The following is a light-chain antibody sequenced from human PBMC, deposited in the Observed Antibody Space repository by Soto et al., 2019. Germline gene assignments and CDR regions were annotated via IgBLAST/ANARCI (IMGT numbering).Light chain of an antibody. V-gene: IGKV1-39*01. J-gene: IGKJ4*01. Sequence: DIQMTQSPSSLSASVGDRVTITCRASHSISSYLSWYQHKPGRAPDLLIYAASSLQSGVPSRFSGSGSGTDFTLTIISLQPEDFATYFCQQSYNIPLTFGGGTKVEIK. CDR1: HSISSY. CDR3: QQSYNIPLT. CDR2: AAS.